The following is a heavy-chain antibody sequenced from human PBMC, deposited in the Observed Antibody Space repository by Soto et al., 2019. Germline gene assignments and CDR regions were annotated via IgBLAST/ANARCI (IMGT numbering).Heavy chain of an antibody. CDR2: IDPSDSYT. J-gene: IGHJ6*02. D-gene: IGHD3-22*01. CDR3: ARASTDDSSGYPYYYYYYGMDV. CDR1: GYSFTSYW. Sequence: GESLKISCKGSGYSFTSYWISWVRQMPGKGLEWMGRIDPSDSYTNYSPSFQGHVTISADKSISTAYLQWSSLKASDTAMYYCARASTDDSSGYPYYYYYYGMDVWGQGTTVTVS. V-gene: IGHV5-10-1*01.